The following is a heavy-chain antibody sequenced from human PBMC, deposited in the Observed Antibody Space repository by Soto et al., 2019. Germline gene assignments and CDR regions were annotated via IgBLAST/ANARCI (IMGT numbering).Heavy chain of an antibody. V-gene: IGHV3-33*01. CDR1: GFTFNNYG. CDR2: IWNDGSNS. Sequence: QVQLVESGGGVVQPGRSLRLSCAASGFTFNNYGMHWVRQAPCKVLEWVAVIWNDGSNSYYANSVNGRFTISRDNSKNTLELQMSSLRAEDTAVYYCARRQISPPGRGAATARGAMSVLSQGSTGSVS. J-gene: IGHJ6*02. CDR3: ARRQISPPGRGAATARGAMSV. D-gene: IGHD6-13*01.